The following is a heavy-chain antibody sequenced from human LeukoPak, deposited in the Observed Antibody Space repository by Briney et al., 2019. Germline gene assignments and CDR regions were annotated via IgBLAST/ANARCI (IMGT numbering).Heavy chain of an antibody. CDR3: ARDRLGRYDAFDI. D-gene: IGHD3-22*01. Sequence: GGSLRLSCAASGFTFSSYTMNWVRLAPGKGLEWVSSISRSNIYKYYADSVKGRFTISRDNAKNSLYLQMNSLRAEDTAVYYCARDRLGRYDAFDIWGQGTMVTVSS. CDR2: ISRSNIYK. J-gene: IGHJ3*02. CDR1: GFTFSSYT. V-gene: IGHV3-21*01.